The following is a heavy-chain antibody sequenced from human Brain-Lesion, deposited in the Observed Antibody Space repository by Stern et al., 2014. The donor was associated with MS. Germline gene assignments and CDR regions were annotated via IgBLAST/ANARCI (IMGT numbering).Heavy chain of an antibody. D-gene: IGHD2-15*01. J-gene: IGHJ5*02. CDR2: IYYRGNP. CDR1: GGSVSSTSYA. V-gene: IGHV4-39*01. Sequence: QVQLQESGPGLVKPSETLSLTCTVAGGSVSSTSYAWAWIRQPPGKGLEWIGTIYYRGNPYYSPSLKSRLTISLDTSKNQFSPQLRSVTAADTAVYYCAGEEDIRYCSGGSCTGNWFDPWGQGTLVTVSS. CDR3: AGEEDIRYCSGGSCTGNWFDP.